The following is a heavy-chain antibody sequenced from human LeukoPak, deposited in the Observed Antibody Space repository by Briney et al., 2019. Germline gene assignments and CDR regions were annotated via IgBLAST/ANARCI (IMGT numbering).Heavy chain of an antibody. CDR3: AGTKNQYNFDY. V-gene: IGHV2-5*02. CDR2: IFWDDNK. D-gene: IGHD1-14*01. J-gene: IGHJ4*02. Sequence: SGPTLVNPTQTLTLTCTFSGFSLSTSGVGVGWIRQPPGKALDWLALIFWDDNKRYSPSPESRLTITKDPSKNQVVLTMTNMDPVDTATYYCAGTKNQYNFDYWGQGTLVAVSS. CDR1: GFSLSTSGVG.